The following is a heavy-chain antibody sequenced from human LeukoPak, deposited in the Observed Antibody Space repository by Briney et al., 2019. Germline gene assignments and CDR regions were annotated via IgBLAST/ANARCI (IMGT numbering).Heavy chain of an antibody. Sequence: PGGSLRLSCAASGFTFSSYGMHWVRQAPGKGLEWVAFIRYDGSNKYYADSVKGRFTISRDNSKNTLYLQMNSLRAEDTAVYYCPPEMTTENWFDPWGQGTLVTVSS. CDR2: IRYDGSNK. V-gene: IGHV3-30*02. D-gene: IGHD4-11*01. CDR3: PPEMTTENWFDP. J-gene: IGHJ5*02. CDR1: GFTFSSYG.